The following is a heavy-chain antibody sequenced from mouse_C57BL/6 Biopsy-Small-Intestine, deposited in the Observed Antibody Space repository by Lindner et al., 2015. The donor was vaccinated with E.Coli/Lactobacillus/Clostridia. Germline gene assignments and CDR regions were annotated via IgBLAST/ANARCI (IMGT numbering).Heavy chain of an antibody. CDR2: IDPENGDT. J-gene: IGHJ1*03. Sequence: VQLQESGADLVKPGASVKSSCTASGFNIKDYYMHWVKQRTEQGLEWIGWIDPENGDTEYASKFQGKATITADTSSNTAYLQLSSLTSEDTAVYYCTTRGGGDWYFDVWGTGTTVTVSS. V-gene: IGHV14-4*01. CDR1: GFNIKDYY. CDR3: TTRGGGDWYFDV.